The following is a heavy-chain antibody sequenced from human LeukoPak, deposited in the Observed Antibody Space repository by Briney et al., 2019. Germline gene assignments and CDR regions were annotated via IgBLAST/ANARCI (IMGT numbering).Heavy chain of an antibody. J-gene: IGHJ4*02. CDR3: TRDTPGIAASVSGG. D-gene: IGHD6-13*01. CDR2: IYSGGNT. V-gene: IGHV3-53*01. CDR1: GFSVSHNY. Sequence: GGSLRLSCTASGFSVSHNYMNWVRQVPGEGLEWVALIYSGGNTHYADSVKGRFTISRDNSKNTLYLQMSSLRVEDTAVYYCTRDTPGIAASVSGGWGQGTLVTVSS.